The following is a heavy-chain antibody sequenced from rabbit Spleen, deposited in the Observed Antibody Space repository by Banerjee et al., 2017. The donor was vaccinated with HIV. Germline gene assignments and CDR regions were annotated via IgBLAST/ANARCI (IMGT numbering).Heavy chain of an antibody. J-gene: IGHJ6*01. Sequence: QEQLVESGGGLVQPGGSLKLSCTASGFSFSDKAVMCWVRQASGKGLEWIACIYGGSSGSSYYASWAKGRFTISKTSSTTVTLQMTSLTAADTATYFCARDSGSSFSSYGMDLWGPGTLVTVS. CDR3: ARDSGSSFSSYGMDL. CDR1: GFSFSDKAV. D-gene: IGHD8-1*01. CDR2: IYGGSSGSS. V-gene: IGHV1S45*01.